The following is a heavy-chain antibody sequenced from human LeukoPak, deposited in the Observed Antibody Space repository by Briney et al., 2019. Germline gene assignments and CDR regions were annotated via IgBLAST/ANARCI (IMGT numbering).Heavy chain of an antibody. CDR1: GGTFSSYA. Sequence: ASVKVSCKASGGTFSSYAISWVRQAPGQGLEWMGGIIPIFGTANYAQKFQGRVTITADESTSTAYMELSSLRSEDTAVYYCARAAPQLVVNWFDPWGQGTLVTVSS. J-gene: IGHJ5*02. CDR2: IIPIFGTA. D-gene: IGHD6-13*01. CDR3: ARAAPQLVVNWFDP. V-gene: IGHV1-69*13.